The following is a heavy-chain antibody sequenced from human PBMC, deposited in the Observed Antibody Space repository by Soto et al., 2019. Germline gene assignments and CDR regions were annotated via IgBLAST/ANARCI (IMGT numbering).Heavy chain of an antibody. CDR2: IYYSGST. J-gene: IGHJ4*02. CDR3: ARTSEDFGVVMHPSDY. Sequence: PSETLSLTCTVSGGPITNYWSWIRQHPGKGLEWIGYIYYSGSTYYNPSLKSRVTISVDTSKNQFSLKLSSVTAADTAVYYCARTSEDFGVVMHPSDYWGQGTLVTVSS. V-gene: IGHV4-59*04. CDR1: GGPITNY. D-gene: IGHD3-3*01.